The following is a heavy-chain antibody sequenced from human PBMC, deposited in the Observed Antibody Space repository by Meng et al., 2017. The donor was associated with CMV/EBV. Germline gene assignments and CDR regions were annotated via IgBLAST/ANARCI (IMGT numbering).Heavy chain of an antibody. Sequence: ASVKVSCKASGYTFTGYYMHWVRQAPGQGLEWMGWINPNSGGTNYAQKFQGRVTMTRDTSISTAYMELSRLRSDDTAVYYCARDGGRYCGSTSCYYGMDVWGQGTTVTVSS. CDR2: INPNSGGT. CDR3: ARDGGRYCGSTSCYYGMDV. CDR1: GYTFTGYY. V-gene: IGHV1-2*02. D-gene: IGHD2-2*01. J-gene: IGHJ6*02.